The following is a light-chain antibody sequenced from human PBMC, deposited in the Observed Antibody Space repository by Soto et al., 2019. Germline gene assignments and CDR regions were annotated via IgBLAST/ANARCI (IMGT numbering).Light chain of an antibody. V-gene: IGKV3D-15*01. CDR1: QGVTTN. Sequence: EIGMTQSPATLSVSPGERATLSCRASQGVTTNLAWYQQKPGQAPRLLIYGASTRATGIPTRCSGSGSVTEFTLTISSLQSEDFAVYFCQQYTNWPPMYTFGQGTKLEIK. CDR3: QQYTNWPPMYT. J-gene: IGKJ2*01. CDR2: GAS.